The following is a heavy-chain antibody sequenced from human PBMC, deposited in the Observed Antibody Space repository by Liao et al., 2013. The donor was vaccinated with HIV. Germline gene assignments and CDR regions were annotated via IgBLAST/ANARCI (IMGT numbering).Heavy chain of an antibody. CDR1: GGSMSSYQ. V-gene: IGHV4-4*07. CDR3: ARSQGGEVAHSAFDI. D-gene: IGHD3-16*01. J-gene: IGHJ3*02. Sequence: QVQLQESGPGVVKPSQMLSLTCSVSGGSMSSYQWNWIRQPAGKGLEWIGHIYTSGSTNYNPSLKSRVTISVDTSKNQFSLKLSSVTAADTAVYYCARSQGGEVAHSAFDIWGRRDNCHRLF. CDR2: IYTSGST.